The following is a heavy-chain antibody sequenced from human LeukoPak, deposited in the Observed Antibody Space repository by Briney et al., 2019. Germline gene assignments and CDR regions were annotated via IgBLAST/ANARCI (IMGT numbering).Heavy chain of an antibody. Sequence: GGSLRLSCAASGFTFSSYWMSWVRQAPGKGLEWVANIKQDGSEKYYVDSVKGRFTISRDKAKNSLYLQMNSLRAEDTAVYYCARHPPSGGDCLDYWGQGTLVTVSS. J-gene: IGHJ4*02. CDR2: IKQDGSEK. CDR1: GFTFSSYW. D-gene: IGHD2-21*02. CDR3: ARHPPSGGDCLDY. V-gene: IGHV3-7*01.